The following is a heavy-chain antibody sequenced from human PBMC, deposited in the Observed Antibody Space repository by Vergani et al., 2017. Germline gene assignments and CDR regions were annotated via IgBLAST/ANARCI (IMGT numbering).Heavy chain of an antibody. J-gene: IGHJ6*02. V-gene: IGHV3-23*04. CDR2: ISGSGGST. Sequence: VQLVESGGDLVQPGGSLRLSCAASGFTFNHYAMNWVRQAPGKGLEWVSGISGSGGSTYYAGSVKGRFNISRDSSKNTLYLQMNSLSAGDTAVYYCAKANPRNSGYDYLYYYHAMDVWGQGTTVTVSS. D-gene: IGHD5-12*01. CDR1: GFTFNHYA. CDR3: AKANPRNSGYDYLYYYHAMDV.